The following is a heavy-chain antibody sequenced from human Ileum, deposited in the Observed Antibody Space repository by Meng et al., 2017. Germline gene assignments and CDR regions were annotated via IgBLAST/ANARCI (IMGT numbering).Heavy chain of an antibody. Sequence: GRRQRPGAGLGRPSGTRSVTFAVSGGSVRSRNWWSWGRQPPGKGLEWIGEIYHSGSTNYNPSLKSRVTISVDKSKNQFSLKLSSVTAADTAVYYCASLRYNWNYSADYWGQGTLVTVSS. CDR3: ASLRYNWNYSADY. CDR1: GGSVRSRNW. D-gene: IGHD1-7*01. V-gene: IGHV4-4*02. CDR2: IYHSGST. J-gene: IGHJ4*02.